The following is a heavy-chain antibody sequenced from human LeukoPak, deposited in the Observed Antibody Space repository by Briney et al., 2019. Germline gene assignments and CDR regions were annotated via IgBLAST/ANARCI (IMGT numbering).Heavy chain of an antibody. V-gene: IGHV3-64*01. CDR1: GFSFSSYA. J-gene: IGHJ4*02. CDR2: ISNNGGST. CDR3: ARERGYSDSSGYYAD. D-gene: IGHD3-22*01. Sequence: GSLRLSCAASGFSFSSYAMHWVRQAPGKGLEYVSTISNNGGSTKYANSVKGRFTISRDNSRNTLYLQMGSLRAEDMAVYYCARERGYSDSSGYYADWGQGTLVTVSS.